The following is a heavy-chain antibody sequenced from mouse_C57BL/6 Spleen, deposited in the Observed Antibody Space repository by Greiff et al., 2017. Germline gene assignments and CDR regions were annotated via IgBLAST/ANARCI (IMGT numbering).Heavy chain of an antibody. CDR2: IRLKSDNYAT. CDR3: TITTVVATPFSYAMDY. V-gene: IGHV6-3*01. D-gene: IGHD1-1*01. J-gene: IGHJ4*01. Sequence: EVKVVESGGGLVQPGGSMKLSCVASGFTFSNYWMNWVRQSPEKGLEWVAQIRLKSDNYATHYAESVKGRFTISRDDSKSSVYLQMNNLRAEDTGIYYCTITTVVATPFSYAMDYWGQGTSVTVSS. CDR1: GFTFSNYW.